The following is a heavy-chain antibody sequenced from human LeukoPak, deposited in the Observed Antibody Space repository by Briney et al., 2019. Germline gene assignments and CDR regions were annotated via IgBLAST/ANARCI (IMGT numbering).Heavy chain of an antibody. J-gene: IGHJ4*02. CDR2: INPNSGGT. D-gene: IGHD5-18*01. Sequence: ASVKVSCKASGGTYSSHAITWVRQAPGQGLEWMGRINPNSGGTNYAQKFQGRVTMTRDTSISTAYMELSRLRSDDTAVYYCARVDTADYWGQGTLVTVSS. CDR3: ARVDTADY. CDR1: GGTYSSHA. V-gene: IGHV1-2*06.